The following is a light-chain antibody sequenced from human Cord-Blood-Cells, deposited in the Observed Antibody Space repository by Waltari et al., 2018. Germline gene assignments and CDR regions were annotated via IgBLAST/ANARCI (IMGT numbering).Light chain of an antibody. CDR2: DAA. Sequence: EIVLTQSPATLSLSPGDRATLARMASQSGSSYLAWYQQKPGQALRLRIYDAAIRATGIPARVSGGGAGRDFTLAISSLEPEDFAVYYCQQRSNSVGQGTELEIK. J-gene: IGKJ2*03. V-gene: IGKV3-11*02. CDR1: QSGSSY. CDR3: QQRSNS.